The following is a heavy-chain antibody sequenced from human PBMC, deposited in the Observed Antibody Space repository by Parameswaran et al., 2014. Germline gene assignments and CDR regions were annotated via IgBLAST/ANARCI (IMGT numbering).Heavy chain of an antibody. Sequence: PGKGLEWIGYFSNSGSTNYNPSLKSRGTISVDTSKSQFSLKLSSVTAADTTVYYCAKLTNSGWANWGQGTLVNRLL. CDR2: FSNSGST. J-gene: IGHJ4*02. CDR3: AKLTNSGWAN. D-gene: IGHD3-22*01. V-gene: IGHV4-59*08.